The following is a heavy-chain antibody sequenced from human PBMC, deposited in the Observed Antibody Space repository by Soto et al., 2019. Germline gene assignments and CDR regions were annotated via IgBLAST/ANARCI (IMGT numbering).Heavy chain of an antibody. CDR1: GGTFSSYA. V-gene: IGHV1-69*13. J-gene: IGHJ4*02. CDR3: ARDMHAYYYDSSGHP. Sequence: SVKVSCKASGGTFSSYAISWVRQAPGQGLEWMGGIIPIFGTANYAQKFQGRVTITADESTSTAYMELSSLRSEDTAVYYCARDMHAYYYDSSGHPWGQGTLVTVSS. CDR2: IIPIFGTA. D-gene: IGHD3-22*01.